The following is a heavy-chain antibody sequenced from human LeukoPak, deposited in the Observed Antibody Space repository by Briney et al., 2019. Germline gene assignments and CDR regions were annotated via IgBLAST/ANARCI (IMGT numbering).Heavy chain of an antibody. D-gene: IGHD2-8*02. V-gene: IGHV3-33*06. CDR3: AKDVLGIYWYFDL. CDR2: IWYDGSNK. Sequence: GGSLRLSCAASGFTFSSYGMHWVRQAPGKGLEWVAVIWYDGSNKYYADSVKGRFTISRDNSKNTLYLQMNSLRAEDTAVYYCAKDVLGIYWYFDLWGRGTLVTVSS. CDR1: GFTFSSYG. J-gene: IGHJ2*01.